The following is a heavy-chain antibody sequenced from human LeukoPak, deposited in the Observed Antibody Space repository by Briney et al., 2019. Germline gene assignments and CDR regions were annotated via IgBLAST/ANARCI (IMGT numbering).Heavy chain of an antibody. CDR1: GGTFSSYA. CDR2: INPIFGTA. J-gene: IGHJ3*02. D-gene: IGHD2-15*01. V-gene: IGHV1-69*13. CDR3: ARDVVVVAIGAFDI. Sequence: SVKVSCKASGGTFSSYAISWVRQAPGPGLEWMGGINPIFGTANYEQKFQGRVTITADESTSTAYMELSSLRSEDTAVYYCARDVVVVAIGAFDIWGQGTMVTVSS.